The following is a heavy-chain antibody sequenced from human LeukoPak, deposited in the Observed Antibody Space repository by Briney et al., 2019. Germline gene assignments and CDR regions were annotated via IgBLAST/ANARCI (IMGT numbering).Heavy chain of an antibody. V-gene: IGHV3-30-3*01. CDR1: GFTFSTFA. CDR2: MSFDGAYI. J-gene: IGHJ4*02. Sequence: PGGSLRLSCAASGFTFSTFAMHWVRQAPGKGLQWVAVMSFDGAYIYYGGSVKGRFTISRDNVKNTLYLQMNSLRPEDTGVYYCARDKPVDRSGFSPLDFWGLGTLVTVSS. CDR3: ARDKPVDRSGFSPLDF. D-gene: IGHD3-22*01.